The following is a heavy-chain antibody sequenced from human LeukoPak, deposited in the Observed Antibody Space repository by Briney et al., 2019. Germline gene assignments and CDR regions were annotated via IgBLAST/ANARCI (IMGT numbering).Heavy chain of an antibody. CDR1: GYTFTTYY. CDR3: ARGLLGFMRSDYSNYWDNWFDP. Sequence: ASVKVSCKASGYTFTTYYMHWLRQAPGQGLEWMGIINLSGGSTTYAQKFQGRVTMTRDMSTNTVYMELNSLRSADTAVYYCARGLLGFMRSDYSNYWDNWFDPWGQGTLVTVSS. J-gene: IGHJ5*02. CDR2: INLSGGST. D-gene: IGHD4-11*01. V-gene: IGHV1-46*01.